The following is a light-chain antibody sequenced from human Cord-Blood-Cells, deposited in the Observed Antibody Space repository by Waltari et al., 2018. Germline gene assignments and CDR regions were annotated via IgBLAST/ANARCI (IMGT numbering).Light chain of an antibody. J-gene: IGKJ1*01. CDR3: QQSYSTPRSWT. V-gene: IGKV1-39*01. CDR1: QSISNY. CDR2: GAS. Sequence: IQLTQSPSSLSASVGARVTITFRASQSISNYLNWYQQKPGKAPKVLIYGASSLQSGVPSRFSGSGSGTDFTLTISSLQPEDFATYYCQQSYSTPRSWTFGQGTKVEIK.